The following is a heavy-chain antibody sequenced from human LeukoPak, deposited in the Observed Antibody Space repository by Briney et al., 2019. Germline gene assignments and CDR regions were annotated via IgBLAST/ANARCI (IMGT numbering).Heavy chain of an antibody. CDR3: ARVPYADFWSGGFDH. J-gene: IGHJ4*02. Sequence: PGGSLRLSCAASEFTFSNYPMHWVRQAPGKGLEWVAVISYDGSNKYYADSVKGRFTISRDNAKNTLYLQMSSLRVEDTAVYYCARVPYADFWSGGFDHWGQGTQVTVSS. CDR1: EFTFSNYP. D-gene: IGHD3-3*01. V-gene: IGHV3-30-3*01. CDR2: ISYDGSNK.